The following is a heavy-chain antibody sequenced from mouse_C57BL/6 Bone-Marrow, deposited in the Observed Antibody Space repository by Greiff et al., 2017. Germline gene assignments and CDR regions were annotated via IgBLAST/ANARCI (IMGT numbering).Heavy chain of an antibody. D-gene: IGHD1-1*01. J-gene: IGHJ1*03. CDR1: GFTFSSYA. CDR2: ISDGGGYT. CDR3: ARIPWYCGSSQWYFDV. V-gene: IGHV5-4*03. Sequence: EVMLVESGGGLVKPGGSLKLSCAASGFTFSSYAMSWVRQTPEKRLEWVATISDGGGYTYYPDNVKGRFTISRDNAKNNLYLQMRHLKSKDTATYYYARIPWYCGSSQWYFDVWGTGTTVTVSS.